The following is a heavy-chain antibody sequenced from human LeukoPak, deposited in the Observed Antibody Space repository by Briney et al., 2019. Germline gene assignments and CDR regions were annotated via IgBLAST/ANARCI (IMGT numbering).Heavy chain of an antibody. J-gene: IGHJ4*02. Sequence: PGGSLRLSCAASGFTFSSSWMHWVRQAPGKGLVWVSRIKSDGSTTNYADSVKGRFTISRDNSKNTLYLQMNSLRAEDTAVYYCAKEDPFDCWGQGTLVTVSS. CDR2: IKSDGSTT. V-gene: IGHV3-74*01. CDR3: AKEDPFDC. CDR1: GFTFSSSW.